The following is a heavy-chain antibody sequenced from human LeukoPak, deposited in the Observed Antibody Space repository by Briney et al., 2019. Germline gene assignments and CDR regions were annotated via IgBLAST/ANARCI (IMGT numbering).Heavy chain of an antibody. V-gene: IGHV1-3*04. D-gene: IGHD6-13*01. CDR3: ARDGGTAAAGTDWFDP. CDR2: INTDNGNT. J-gene: IGHJ5*02. Sequence: ASVKVSCKASGYTFTSYSMHWVRQAPGQRLEWMGWINTDNGNTKYSQKFQGRVTITRDTSASTAYMELSSLRSEDTGVYYCARDGGTAAAGTDWFDPWGQGTLVIVSS. CDR1: GYTFTSYS.